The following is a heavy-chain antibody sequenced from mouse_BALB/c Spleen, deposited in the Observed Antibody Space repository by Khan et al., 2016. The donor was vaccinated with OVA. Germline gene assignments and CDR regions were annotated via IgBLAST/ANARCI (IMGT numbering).Heavy chain of an antibody. CDR2: IDPEHGKT. J-gene: IGHJ3*01. V-gene: IGHV14-1*02. CDR3: ASYGYSRWFAY. CDR1: GFNIKNYY. Sequence: VQLKQSGAELVRPGALVKLSRKASGFNIKNYYMHWVKQRPEQGLEWIGWIDPEHGKTIYDPKFQGKASIMADQSSNTAYLKLSSLTSEDTAVYYCASYGYSRWFAYWGQGTLVTVSA. D-gene: IGHD2-2*01.